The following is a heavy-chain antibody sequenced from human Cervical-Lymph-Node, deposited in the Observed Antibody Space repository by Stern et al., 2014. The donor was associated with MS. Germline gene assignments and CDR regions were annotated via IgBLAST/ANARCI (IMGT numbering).Heavy chain of an antibody. D-gene: IGHD3-10*01. V-gene: IGHV1-69*01. CDR1: GVTFSSNA. CDR3: ATGPGFLFDAFDV. CDR2: IIPIFGTT. J-gene: IGHJ3*01. Sequence: QVQLVQSGAELKKPGSSVKVSCKASGVTFSSNAFIWVRQAPGQGLEWMGGIIPIFGTTSYAQVFQARVTITADGSTSTDFMELSSLRSEDTAVYYCATGPGFLFDAFDVWGQGTMVTVSS.